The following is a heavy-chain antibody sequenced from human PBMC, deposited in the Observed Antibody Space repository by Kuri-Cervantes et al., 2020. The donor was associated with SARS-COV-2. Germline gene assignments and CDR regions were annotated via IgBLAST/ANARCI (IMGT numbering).Heavy chain of an antibody. J-gene: IGHJ5*02. D-gene: IGHD1-26*01. CDR2: ISHSRGT. V-gene: IGHV4-59*01. Sequence: SETLSPTCTVSNGSISSYYWSWTRHPPGKGLEWIGYISHSRGTNYNPSLKTRVTISRDTSKNQFALKLSSVNAADTDVYYCARALSYTGYSGSYNWFDPWGQGTLVTVSS. CDR3: ARALSYTGYSGSYNWFDP. CDR1: NGSISSYY.